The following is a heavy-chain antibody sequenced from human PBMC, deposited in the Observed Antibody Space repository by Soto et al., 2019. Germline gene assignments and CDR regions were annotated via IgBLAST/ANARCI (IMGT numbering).Heavy chain of an antibody. D-gene: IGHD2-2*01. Sequence: SETLSLTCAVYGGSFSGYYWSWIRQPPGRGLEWIGEINHSGSTNYNPSLKSRVTISVDTSKNQFSLKLSSVTAADTAVYYCARGDPYQDEYASPSRRFSGTYYYHGMDVLGHGPTVNVSS. V-gene: IGHV4-34*01. CDR1: GGSFSGYY. J-gene: IGHJ6*02. CDR2: INHSGST. CDR3: ARGDPYQDEYASPSRRFSGTYYYHGMDV.